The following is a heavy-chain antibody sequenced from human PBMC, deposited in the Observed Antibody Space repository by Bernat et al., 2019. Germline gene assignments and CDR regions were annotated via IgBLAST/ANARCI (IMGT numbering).Heavy chain of an antibody. Sequence: QVQLVQSGAEVKKPGASVKVSCKASGYTFTSYGISWVRQAPGQGLEWMGWISAYNGNTNYAQKLQGRVTMTTDTSTSTAYMELRSLRSDDTAVYYCARGLFFSYGDYGLVKSPRGVGVPTEFDYWGQGTLVTVSS. D-gene: IGHD4-17*01. J-gene: IGHJ4*02. CDR1: GYTFTSYG. CDR3: ARGLFFSYGDYGLVKSPRGVGVPTEFDY. V-gene: IGHV1-18*04. CDR2: ISAYNGNT.